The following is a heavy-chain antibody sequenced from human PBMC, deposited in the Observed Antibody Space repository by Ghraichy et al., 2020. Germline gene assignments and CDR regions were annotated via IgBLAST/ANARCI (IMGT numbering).Heavy chain of an antibody. V-gene: IGHV1-2*02. J-gene: IGHJ4*02. CDR2: ISPNSGGT. CDR3: ARVEGGQQLAPNDY. CDR1: GYTFTGYY. Sequence: ASVKVSCKASGYTFTGYYLHWVRQAPGQGLEWMGWISPNSGGTNYAQKFQGRVTMTRDTSISTAYMELSRLRSDDTAVYYCARVEGGQQLAPNDYWGQGTLVTVSS. D-gene: IGHD6-13*01.